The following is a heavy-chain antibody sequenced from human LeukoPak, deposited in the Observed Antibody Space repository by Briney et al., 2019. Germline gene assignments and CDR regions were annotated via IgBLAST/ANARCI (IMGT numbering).Heavy chain of an antibody. Sequence: PSETLSLTCAVYGGSFSGYYWSWIRQPPGKGLEWIGEINHSGSTNYNPSLKSRVTISVDTSKNQFSLKLSSVTAADTAVYYCARGRGGLLWFGDNRGYYFDYWGQGTLVTVSS. CDR2: INHSGST. CDR1: GGSFSGYY. CDR3: ARGRGGLLWFGDNRGYYFDY. J-gene: IGHJ4*02. V-gene: IGHV4-34*01. D-gene: IGHD3-10*01.